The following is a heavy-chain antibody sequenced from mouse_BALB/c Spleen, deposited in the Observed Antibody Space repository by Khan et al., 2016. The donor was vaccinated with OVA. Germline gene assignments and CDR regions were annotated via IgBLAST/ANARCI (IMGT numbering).Heavy chain of an antibody. D-gene: IGHD2-14*01. V-gene: IGHV3-2*02. CDR2: IRYSGTT. J-gene: IGHJ1*01. CDR3: AIKVRRGYHCYFDV. CDR1: GSSITSDYA. Sequence: VQLKESGPGLVKPSQSLSLTCTVTGSSITSDYAWNWIRQFPGSKLEWMGSIRYSGTTTYNPSLKSRISITRDTSKNQFFLQLNSVTPEDTATYYCAIKVRRGYHCYFDVWGAGTTVTVSS.